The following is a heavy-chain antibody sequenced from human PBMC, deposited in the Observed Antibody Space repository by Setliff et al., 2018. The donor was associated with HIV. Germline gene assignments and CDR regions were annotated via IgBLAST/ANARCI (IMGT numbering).Heavy chain of an antibody. V-gene: IGHV4-4*09. J-gene: IGHJ4*02. CDR1: GGSISSYY. CDR3: ARGLSFYDPGGFDY. D-gene: IGHD3-22*01. CDR2: IYNTGST. Sequence: SETLSLTCTVSGGSISSYYWSWIRQHPGKGLEWIGYIYNTGSTYHSPSLESRVTISIDTSKNQFSLKLSSVTAADTAVYYCARGLSFYDPGGFDYWGQGTLVTVSS.